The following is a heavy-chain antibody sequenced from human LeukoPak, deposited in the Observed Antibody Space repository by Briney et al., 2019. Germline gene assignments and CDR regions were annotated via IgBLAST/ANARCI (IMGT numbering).Heavy chain of an antibody. Sequence: SETLSLTCTVSGGSISSSSYYWGWIRQPPGKGLEWIGSIYYSGSTYYNPSLKSRVTISVDTSKNQFPLKLSSVTAADTAVYYCAREGPYFSSPVGATSLDYWGQGTLVTVSS. CDR1: GGSISSSSYY. CDR3: AREGPYFSSPVGATSLDY. D-gene: IGHD1-26*01. V-gene: IGHV4-39*06. CDR2: IYYSGST. J-gene: IGHJ4*02.